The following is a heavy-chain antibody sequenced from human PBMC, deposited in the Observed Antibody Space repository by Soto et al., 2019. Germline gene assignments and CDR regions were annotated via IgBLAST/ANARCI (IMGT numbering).Heavy chain of an antibody. J-gene: IGHJ4*02. CDR3: AKGDDYGDYCPLDY. D-gene: IGHD4-17*01. Sequence: GGSLRLSCAASGFTFSSYAMSWVRQAPGKGLEWVSAISGSGGSTYYADSVKGRFTISRDNSKNTLYLQMNSLIAEDTAVYYCAKGDDYGDYCPLDYWGQGTLVTVSS. CDR1: GFTFSSYA. CDR2: ISGSGGST. V-gene: IGHV3-23*01.